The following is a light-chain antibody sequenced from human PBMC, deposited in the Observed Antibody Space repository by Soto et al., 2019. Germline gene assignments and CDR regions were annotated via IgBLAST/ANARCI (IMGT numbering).Light chain of an antibody. CDR1: QSVSTK. V-gene: IGKV3-15*01. CDR2: GAS. J-gene: IGKJ1*01. Sequence: ERVMTHSPATLSENPGERVTLSCRASQSVSTKLAWFQQKPGQAPRLLIYGASTRATGIPARFSGSGSGTEFTLTISSLQSEDFAVYYCQQYENWPRTFGQGTKVDIK. CDR3: QQYENWPRT.